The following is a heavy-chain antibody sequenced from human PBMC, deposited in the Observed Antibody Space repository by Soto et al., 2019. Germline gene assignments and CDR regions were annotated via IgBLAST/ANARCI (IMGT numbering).Heavy chain of an antibody. V-gene: IGHV4-30-4*01. Sequence: SETLSLTCNVSGGPINSPDYYWSWIRQSPGKGLEWIGYLYFNGGTQYNPSLRTPVSMSLDTSKKHFSLKMRSVTAADTAVYYCAREIRKYSSWYDPHTGFDAWGRGALVPVS. J-gene: IGHJ5*02. CDR2: LYFNGGT. CDR3: AREIRKYSSWYDPHTGFDA. D-gene: IGHD6-13*01. CDR1: GGPINSPDYY.